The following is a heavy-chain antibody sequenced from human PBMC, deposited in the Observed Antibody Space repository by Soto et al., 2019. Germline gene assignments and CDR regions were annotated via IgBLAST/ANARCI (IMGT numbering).Heavy chain of an antibody. D-gene: IGHD6-13*01. V-gene: IGHV3-23*01. CDR3: ATRRYSSSWPFDY. J-gene: IGHJ4*02. Sequence: PWGSLRLSCAASGFTFSSYAMSWVRQAPGKGLEWVSAISGSGGSTYYADSVKGRFTISRDNSKNTLYLQMNSLRAEDTAVYYCATRRYSSSWPFDYWGQGTLVTVSS. CDR1: GFTFSSYA. CDR2: ISGSGGST.